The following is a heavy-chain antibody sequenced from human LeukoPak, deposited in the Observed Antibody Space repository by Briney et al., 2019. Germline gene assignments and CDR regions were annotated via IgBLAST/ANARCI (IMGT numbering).Heavy chain of an antibody. D-gene: IGHD1-1*01. V-gene: IGHV4-34*01. CDR1: SGSFSGYY. J-gene: IGHJ4*02. Sequence: PSETLSLTCAVYSGSFSGYYWSWIRQPPGKGLEWIGEINHSGSTNYNPSLKSRVTISVDTSKNQFSLKLSSVTAADTAVYYCARDFLGTTGTTGGKIDYWGQGTLVTVSS. CDR2: INHSGST. CDR3: ARDFLGTTGTTGGKIDY.